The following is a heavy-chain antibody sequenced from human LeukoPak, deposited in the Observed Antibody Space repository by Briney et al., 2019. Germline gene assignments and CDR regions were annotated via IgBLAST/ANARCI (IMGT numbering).Heavy chain of an antibody. D-gene: IGHD6-13*01. CDR1: GGSFSGYY. V-gene: IGHV4-34*01. CDR3: ASSSQIAAAGFL. J-gene: IGHJ4*02. Sequence: PSETLSLTCAVYGGSFSGYYWSWIRQPPGKGLEWIGYIYYSGSTYYNPSLKSRVTISVDTSKNQFSLKLSSVTAADTAVYYCASSSQIAAAGFLWGQGTLVTVSS. CDR2: IYYSGST.